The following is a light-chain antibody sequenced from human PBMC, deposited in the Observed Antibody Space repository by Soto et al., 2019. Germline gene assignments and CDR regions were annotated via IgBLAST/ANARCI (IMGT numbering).Light chain of an antibody. Sequence: DIVMTQSPDSLAVSLGERATINCKSSQSVLYSSNNKNYLAWYQQKPGQPPKLLFYWASTRESGVPDRFSGSGSGTDFTLTISSLQVEDVAVYYFQQYYSTQVTFGQGTKLEIK. CDR3: QQYYSTQVT. V-gene: IGKV4-1*01. CDR1: QSVLYSSNNKNY. CDR2: WAS. J-gene: IGKJ2*01.